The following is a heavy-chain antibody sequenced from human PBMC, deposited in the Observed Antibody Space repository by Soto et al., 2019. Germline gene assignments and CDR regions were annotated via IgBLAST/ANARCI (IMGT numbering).Heavy chain of an antibody. J-gene: IGHJ4*02. D-gene: IGHD6-19*01. CDR3: VISYQWTGLFDY. Sequence: GGSLRLSCAASGFIVSASDMSWVRQAPGKGLEWVSLIYKTGATSYADSVKGRFTISRNNSKNTLFLQMSSLRVEDTAMYYCVISYQWTGLFDYWGQGALVTVSS. CDR1: GFIVSASD. CDR2: IYKTGAT. V-gene: IGHV3-53*01.